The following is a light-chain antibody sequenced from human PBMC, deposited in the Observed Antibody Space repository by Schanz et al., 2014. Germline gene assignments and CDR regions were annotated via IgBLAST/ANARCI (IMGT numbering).Light chain of an antibody. V-gene: IGKV3-15*01. Sequence: EIVVTQSPATLALSPGERASLSCRASRSISGNLAWYQQKPGQAPRLLIFGASTRATGIPPRFSGSMSGTEFTLTIDSLQSEDFAVYYCQHYGNSLYTYGQGTKLEIK. CDR3: QHYGNSLYT. CDR1: RSISGN. CDR2: GAS. J-gene: IGKJ2*01.